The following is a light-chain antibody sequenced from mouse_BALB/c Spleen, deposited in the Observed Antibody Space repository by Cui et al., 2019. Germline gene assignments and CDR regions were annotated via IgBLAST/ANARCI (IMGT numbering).Light chain of an antibody. J-gene: IGKJ5*01. CDR3: LQYDEFPLT. V-gene: IGKV14-111*01. CDR1: QDINSY. Sequence: DIKMTQSPSSMYASLGERVTITCKASQDINSYLSWFQQKPGKSPKTLIYRANRLVDGVPSRFSGSGSGQDYSLTISSLEYEDMGIYYCLQYDEFPLTFGAGTKLVLK. CDR2: RAN.